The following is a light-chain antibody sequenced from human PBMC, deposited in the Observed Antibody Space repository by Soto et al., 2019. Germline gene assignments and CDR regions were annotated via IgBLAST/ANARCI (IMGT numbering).Light chain of an antibody. CDR2: AAS. Sequence: DIPMTQSPSSLSASVGDRVTITCRASQSISSYLNWYQQKPGKAPKLLIYAASSLQSGVPSRYSGSGSGTDFTLTISSLQPEEFATYYCQQSYSTPRTFGQGTQVEIK. CDR1: QSISSY. J-gene: IGKJ1*01. V-gene: IGKV1-39*01. CDR3: QQSYSTPRT.